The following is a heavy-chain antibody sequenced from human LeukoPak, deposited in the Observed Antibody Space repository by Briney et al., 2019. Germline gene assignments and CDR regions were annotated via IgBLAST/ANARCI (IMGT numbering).Heavy chain of an antibody. CDR3: AELGITMIGGV. D-gene: IGHD3-10*02. J-gene: IGHJ6*04. CDR1: GFTFSSYA. V-gene: IGHV3-23*01. Sequence: GGTLRLSCAASGFTFSSYAMSWVRQAPGKGLEWVSGFSVNDKTTYYADSVKGRFTISRDNSKNTLYLQMSSLRAEDTAVYYCAELGITMIGGVWGKGTTVTISS. CDR2: FSVNDKTT.